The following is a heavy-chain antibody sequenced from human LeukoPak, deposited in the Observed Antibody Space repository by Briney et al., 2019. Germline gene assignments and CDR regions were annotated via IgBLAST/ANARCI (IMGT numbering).Heavy chain of an antibody. CDR2: INPSGGST. CDR3: ARAGERVAFDI. Sequence: ASVKVSCKASGYTFTSYYMHWVRQAPGQGLEWMGIINPSGGSTSYAQKFQGRVTMTRDMSTSTVYMELSSLRSEDTAVYYCARAGERVAFDIWGQGTMVTVSS. D-gene: IGHD3-16*01. V-gene: IGHV1-46*01. J-gene: IGHJ3*02. CDR1: GYTFTSYY.